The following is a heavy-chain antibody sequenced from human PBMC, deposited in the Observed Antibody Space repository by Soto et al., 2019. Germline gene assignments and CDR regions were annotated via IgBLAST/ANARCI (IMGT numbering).Heavy chain of an antibody. Sequence: LVNGSCNAIGGALSSYEMSRLREALGQGLEWMGWISAYNGNTDYAQKLQGRVTMTTDTSTSTAYMELRSLRSDDTAVYFCATDGTSNRGHLYAFDLWGQ. CDR1: GGALSSYE. V-gene: IGHV1-18*01. CDR3: ATDGTSNRGHLYAFDL. D-gene: IGHD1-1*01. J-gene: IGHJ3*01. CDR2: ISAYNGNT.